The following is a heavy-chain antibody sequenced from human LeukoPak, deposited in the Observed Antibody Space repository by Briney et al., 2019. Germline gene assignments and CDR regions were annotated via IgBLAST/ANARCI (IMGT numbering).Heavy chain of an antibody. CDR3: ARGKEVITMLRGLKPGYYFDY. D-gene: IGHD3-10*01. J-gene: IGHJ4*02. CDR2: IYYSGST. V-gene: IGHV4-59*01. Sequence: SETLSLTCTVSGGSISSYYWSWIRQPPGKGLEWIGYIYYSGSTNYNPSLKSRVTISVDTSKNQFSLKLSSVTAADTAVYYCARGKEVITMLRGLKPGYYFDYWGQGTLVTVSS. CDR1: GGSISSYY.